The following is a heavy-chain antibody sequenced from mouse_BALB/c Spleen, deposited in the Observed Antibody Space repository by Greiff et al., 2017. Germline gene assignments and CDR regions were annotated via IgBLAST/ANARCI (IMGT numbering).Heavy chain of an antibody. D-gene: IGHD6-1*01. CDR3: ARWGAYYYAMDY. Sequence: QVQLQQSGTVLARPGASVKMSCKASGYTFSSYWIEWVKQRPGHGLEWIGEILPGSGSTNYNEKFKGKATFTADTSSNTAYMQLSSLTSEDSAVYYCARWGAYYYAMDYWGQGTSVTVSS. CDR2: ILPGSGST. CDR1: GYTFSSYW. V-gene: IGHV1-9*01. J-gene: IGHJ4*01.